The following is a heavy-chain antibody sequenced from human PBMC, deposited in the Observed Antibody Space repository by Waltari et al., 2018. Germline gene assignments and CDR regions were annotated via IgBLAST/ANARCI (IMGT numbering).Heavy chain of an antibody. D-gene: IGHD2-15*01. CDR1: GGSFSGYY. J-gene: IGHJ1*01. CDR2: INHSAST. Sequence: QVQLQQWGAGLLKPSETLSLTCAVYGGSFSGYYWSWIRQPPGKGLEWIGEINHSASTNYNPALKSRVTISVDTSKTQFSLKLSSVTAADTAVYYCARGGLGYCSGGSCQYFQHWGQGTLVTVSS. CDR3: ARGGLGYCSGGSCQYFQH. V-gene: IGHV4-34*01.